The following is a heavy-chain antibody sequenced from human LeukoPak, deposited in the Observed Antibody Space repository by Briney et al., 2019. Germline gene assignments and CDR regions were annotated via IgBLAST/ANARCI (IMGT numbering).Heavy chain of an antibody. CDR1: GFTLSSYA. Sequence: GGSLRLSCVASGFTLSSYAVSWVRQAPGKGLQWVSSLGISGDYAWYAGSVKGRFTISRDNSKNSLYLQMNSLRAEDTAVYYCARALIGYYFNYWGQGTLVTVSS. J-gene: IGHJ4*02. CDR2: LGISGDYA. CDR3: ARALIGYYFNY. D-gene: IGHD2-8*01. V-gene: IGHV3-21*06.